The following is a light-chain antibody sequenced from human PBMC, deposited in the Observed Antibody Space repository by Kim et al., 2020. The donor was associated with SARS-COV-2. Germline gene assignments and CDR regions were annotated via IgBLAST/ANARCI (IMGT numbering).Light chain of an antibody. CDR1: QSVSSN. J-gene: IGKJ2*01. CDR3: QQYNNWPLYT. Sequence: GSPGERATLSCRASQSVSSNLAWYQQKPGQAPRLLIYGASTRATGIPARFSGSGSGTEFTLTISSLQSEDFAVYYCQQYNNWPLYTFGQGTKLEI. V-gene: IGKV3-15*01. CDR2: GAS.